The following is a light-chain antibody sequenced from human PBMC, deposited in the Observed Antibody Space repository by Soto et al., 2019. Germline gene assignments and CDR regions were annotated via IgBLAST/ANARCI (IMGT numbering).Light chain of an antibody. Sequence: QSALTQPASVSGSPGQSITISCTGTSSDVGAYIFVSWYQQHPGKAPKLMIYEISVRPSGVSHRFSGSKSGYTASLTISGLQPEDEAVYYCSSFTTNIRVFGGGTKLTVL. J-gene: IGLJ3*02. CDR1: SSDVGAYIF. CDR3: SSFTTNIRV. V-gene: IGLV2-14*03. CDR2: EIS.